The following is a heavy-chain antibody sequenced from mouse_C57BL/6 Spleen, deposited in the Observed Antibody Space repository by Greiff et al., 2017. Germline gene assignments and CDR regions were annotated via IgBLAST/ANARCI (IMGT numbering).Heavy chain of an antibody. D-gene: IGHD1-1*01. V-gene: IGHV1-39*01. CDR3: ARSTTVVARYWYFDV. J-gene: IGHJ1*03. Sequence: EVQLQQSGPELVKPGASVKISCKASGYSFTDYNLNWVKQSNGKSLEWIGVFIPNYGTTSYNQKFKGKATLTVDPSSSPAYMQLNSLTSEDSAVYYCARSTTVVARYWYFDVWGTGTTVTVSS. CDR1: GYSFTDYN. CDR2: FIPNYGTT.